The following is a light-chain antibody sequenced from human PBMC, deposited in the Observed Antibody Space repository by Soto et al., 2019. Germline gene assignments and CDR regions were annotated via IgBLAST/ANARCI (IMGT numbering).Light chain of an antibody. CDR2: DAS. CDR3: QQRSNGPPSLT. J-gene: IGKJ4*01. V-gene: IGKV3-11*01. CDR1: QSVSSY. Sequence: EIVLTQSPATLSLSPGERATLSCRASQSVSSYLAWYQQQPGQAPRLLIYDASNRATGIPARFSGSGSGTDVPLTISSLEPEDFAVYYCQQRSNGPPSLTFGGGTKVEIK.